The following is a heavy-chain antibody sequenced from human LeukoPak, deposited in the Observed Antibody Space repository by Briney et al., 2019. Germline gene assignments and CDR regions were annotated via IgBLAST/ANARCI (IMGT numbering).Heavy chain of an antibody. CDR2: ITSSSDYI. CDR3: ARDLTGTAEYFQH. J-gene: IGHJ1*01. D-gene: IGHD1-14*01. Sequence: GGSLRLSCAGSGFSFSHYAINWVRQAPGKGLEWVSSITSSSDYIYYADSVKGRFTISRDNAKNSLYLQMNSLRAEDTAVYYCARDLTGTAEYFQHWGQGTLVTVSS. CDR1: GFSFSHYA. V-gene: IGHV3-21*01.